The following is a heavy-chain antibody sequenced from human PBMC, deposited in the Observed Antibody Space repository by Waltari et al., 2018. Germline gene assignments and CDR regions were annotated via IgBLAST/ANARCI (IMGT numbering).Heavy chain of an antibody. V-gene: IGHV4-4*07. J-gene: IGHJ4*02. D-gene: IGHD6-6*01. Sequence: QVQLQESGPGLVKPSETLSLTCTVSGGSISSYYWSWIRQPAGKGLEWIWRIYTSGSTNYNPALESRFIMSVVTSKKQFSLKLIYVTAADTAVDYCARTLIAARPYYIDYWGQGTMVTVST. CDR1: GGSISSYY. CDR3: ARTLIAARPYYIDY. CDR2: IYTSGST.